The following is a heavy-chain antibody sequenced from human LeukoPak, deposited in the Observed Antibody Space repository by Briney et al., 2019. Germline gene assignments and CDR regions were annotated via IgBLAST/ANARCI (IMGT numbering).Heavy chain of an antibody. D-gene: IGHD3-22*01. CDR2: ILYSGST. CDR1: GGSISSSRHY. Sequence: SETLSLTCTVSGGSISSSRHYWGWIRQLPGKGLEWIGNILYSGSTNYNPSLKSRVTTSVDTSKNQFSLKLSSVTAADTADYYCVRRVAGSSYRDYWGQGTLVTVSS. CDR3: VRRVAGSSYRDY. J-gene: IGHJ4*02. V-gene: IGHV4-39*01.